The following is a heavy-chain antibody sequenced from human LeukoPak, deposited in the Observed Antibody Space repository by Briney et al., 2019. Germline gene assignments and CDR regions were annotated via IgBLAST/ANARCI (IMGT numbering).Heavy chain of an antibody. CDR1: GFTFSSYW. Sequence: PGGSLRLSCAASGFTFSSYWMHWVRQAPGKGLVWVSRINSDGSSTSYADSVKGRFTISRDNAKNTLYLRMNSLRAEDTAVYYCARFVGSYYYGMDVWGQGTTVTVSS. J-gene: IGHJ6*02. CDR3: ARFVGSYYYGMDV. CDR2: INSDGSST. D-gene: IGHD5-12*01. V-gene: IGHV3-74*01.